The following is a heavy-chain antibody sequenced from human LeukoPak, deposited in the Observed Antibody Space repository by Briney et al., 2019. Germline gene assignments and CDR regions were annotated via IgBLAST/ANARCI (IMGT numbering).Heavy chain of an antibody. CDR1: GGFISSYY. D-gene: IGHD3-22*01. CDR2: IYYTGST. CDR3: ATTAYDSSGYHQDY. Sequence: SETLSLTCTVSGGFISSYYWSWIRQPPGKGLEWIGYIYYTGSTNYNPSLKSRVTISVDTSKNQFSLRLSSVTAADTAVYYCATTAYDSSGYHQDYWGQGTLVTVSS. J-gene: IGHJ4*02. V-gene: IGHV4-59*01.